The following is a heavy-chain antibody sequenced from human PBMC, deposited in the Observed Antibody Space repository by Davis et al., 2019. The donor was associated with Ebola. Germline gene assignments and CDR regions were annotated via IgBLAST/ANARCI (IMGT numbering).Heavy chain of an antibody. J-gene: IGHJ4*02. V-gene: IGHV1-18*01. CDR3: ARAQFPTTSDH. CDR2: INPHNGNT. CDR1: GYTFTSYD. D-gene: IGHD1-1*01. Sequence: ASVKVSYKASGYTFTSYDINWVRQATGQGLEWMGWINPHNGNTNYAQNVQGRVTMTTDTSTSTAYMEVGSLRSDDTAVYYCARAQFPTTSDHWGQGTLVTVSS.